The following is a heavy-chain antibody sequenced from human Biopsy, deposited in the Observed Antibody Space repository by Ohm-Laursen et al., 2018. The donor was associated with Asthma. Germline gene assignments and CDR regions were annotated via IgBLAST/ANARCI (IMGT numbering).Heavy chain of an antibody. V-gene: IGHV4-39*01. Sequence: GTLSLTCSLSSGSGGYMRSGNYYWGWIRQPPGKGLEWIGSIYYSGTTYYNPSLGSRVPVSADTSKNQFSLKLLSVTAADTAVYYCVRGSSSWHHGPFHYYYGLDVWGQGTTATVSS. CDR2: IYYSGTT. D-gene: IGHD6-13*01. J-gene: IGHJ6*02. CDR3: VRGSSSWHHGPFHYYYGLDV. CDR1: SGSGGYMRSGNYY.